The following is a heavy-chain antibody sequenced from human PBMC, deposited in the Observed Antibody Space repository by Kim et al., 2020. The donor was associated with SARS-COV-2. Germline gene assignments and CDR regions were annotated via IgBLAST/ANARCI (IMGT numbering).Heavy chain of an antibody. CDR2: IYYSGST. Sequence: SETLSLTCTVSGGSISSYYWSWIRQPPGKGLEWIGYIYYSGSTNYNPSLKSRVTISVDTSKNQFSLKLSSVTAADTAVYYCARVGAAAGTILVDPWGQGTLVTVSS. V-gene: IGHV4-59*01. CDR1: GGSISSYY. CDR3: ARVGAAAGTILVDP. J-gene: IGHJ5*02. D-gene: IGHD6-13*01.